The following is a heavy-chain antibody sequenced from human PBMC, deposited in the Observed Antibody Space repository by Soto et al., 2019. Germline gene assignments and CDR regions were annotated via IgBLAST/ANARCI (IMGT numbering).Heavy chain of an antibody. V-gene: IGHV4-61*01. J-gene: IGHJ4*02. CDR3: ARVETAMLTGFLLFDY. Sequence: PSETLSLTCTVSGGSVSSGTYYWSWIRQPPGKGLEWIGYIYSSGSTNYNPSLKSRVTISVDTSKNQFSRKLSSVTAADTAVYYCARVETAMLTGFLLFDYWGQGTLVTVSS. D-gene: IGHD5-18*01. CDR2: IYSSGST. CDR1: GGSVSSGTYY.